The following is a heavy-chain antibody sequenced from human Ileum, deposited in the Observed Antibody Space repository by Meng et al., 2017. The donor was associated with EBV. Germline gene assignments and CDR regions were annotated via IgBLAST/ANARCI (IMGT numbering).Heavy chain of an antibody. J-gene: IGHJ4*02. CDR3: ARDPTGGEDHQRV. D-gene: IGHD1-14*01. CDR2: IYHSGIT. V-gene: IGHV4-4*02. Sequence: QGLGPGAVKPSGTRSLPLAFPGGSMNSRNWGTWVRKPPGKGLEWIGKIYHSGITIYNPSLKSRVTMSVDNSKNQFSLKLNSMTAADTAVYYCARDPTGGEDHQRVWGQGTLVTVSS. CDR1: GGSMNSRNW.